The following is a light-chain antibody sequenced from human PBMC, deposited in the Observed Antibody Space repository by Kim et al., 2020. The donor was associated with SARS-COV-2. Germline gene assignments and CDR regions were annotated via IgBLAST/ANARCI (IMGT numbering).Light chain of an antibody. Sequence: PPGEAATLCGEARQCVSSNYLAWYQQKPGQSPRLLIYGASSRATGIPDRFSGSGSGTDFTLTISRLEPEDFAVYYCQQYDSSPGTFGGGTKVDIK. CDR3: QQYDSSPGT. V-gene: IGKV3-20*01. CDR1: QCVSSNY. J-gene: IGKJ4*01. CDR2: GAS.